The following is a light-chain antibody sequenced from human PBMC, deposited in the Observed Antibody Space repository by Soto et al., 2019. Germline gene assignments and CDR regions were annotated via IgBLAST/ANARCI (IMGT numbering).Light chain of an antibody. CDR2: DAS. Sequence: DIQMTQSPSTLSASVGDRVTITCRASQSINIWLAWYQQKAGKAPKLLIYDASTLESGVPSRCSGSGSRSEFTLTISSLQPDDFATDYCQEYNSWRGEWTFGQGTKVEIK. J-gene: IGKJ1*01. CDR3: QEYNSWRGEWT. V-gene: IGKV1-5*01. CDR1: QSINIW.